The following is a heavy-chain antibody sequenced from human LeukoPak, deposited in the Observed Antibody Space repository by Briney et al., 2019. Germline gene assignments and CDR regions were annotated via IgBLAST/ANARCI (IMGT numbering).Heavy chain of an antibody. V-gene: IGHV1-69*01. J-gene: IGHJ4*02. CDR2: IIPIFGTA. CDR3: ARDLGGRFDY. Sequence: SVKVSCKGSGGTLRSSAINRGRQGPGQRVEWMGGIIPIFGTANYAQKFQGRVTITADESTSTAYMELSSLRSEDTAVYYCARDLGGRFDYWGQGTLVTVSS. D-gene: IGHD1-26*01. CDR1: GGTLRSSA.